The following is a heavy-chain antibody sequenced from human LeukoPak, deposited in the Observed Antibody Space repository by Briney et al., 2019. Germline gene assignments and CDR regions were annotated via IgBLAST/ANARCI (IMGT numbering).Heavy chain of an antibody. V-gene: IGHV4-59*01. CDR2: IFHSGST. D-gene: IGHD6-13*01. CDR3: ARHSGHSSTNDAFDI. J-gene: IGHJ3*02. CDR1: GGSISSYY. Sequence: PSETLSLTCTVSGGSISSYYWGWIRQPPGKGLEWIGYIFHSGSTNSNPSLKSRVTISVDTSKNQFSLKLTSVTAADTAVYYCARHSGHSSTNDAFDIWGQGTMVIVSS.